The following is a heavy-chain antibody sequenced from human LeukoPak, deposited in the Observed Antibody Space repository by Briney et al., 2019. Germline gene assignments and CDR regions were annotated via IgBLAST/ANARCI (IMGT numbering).Heavy chain of an antibody. D-gene: IGHD6-13*01. CDR3: ASVIAAAALGNWFGP. V-gene: IGHV4-39*07. CDR1: GGSISSSSYY. Sequence: KPSETLSLTCTVSGGSISSSSYYWGWIRQPPGKGLEWIGSIYHSGSTYYNPSLKSRVTISVDTSKNQFSLKLSSVTAADTAVYYCASVIAAAALGNWFGPWGQGTLVTVSS. CDR2: IYHSGST. J-gene: IGHJ5*02.